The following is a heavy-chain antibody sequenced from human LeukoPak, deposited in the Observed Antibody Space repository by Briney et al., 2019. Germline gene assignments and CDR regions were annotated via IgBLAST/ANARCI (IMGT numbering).Heavy chain of an antibody. Sequence: PGGSLRLSCAASGFTFSSYEMNWVRQAPGKGLEWVSYISSSGSTIYYADSVKGRFTISRDNAKNSLYLQMNSLRAEDTAVYYCARECCSSTSCYTPCDAFDIWGQGTMVTVSS. CDR3: ARECCSSTSCYTPCDAFDI. V-gene: IGHV3-48*03. CDR2: ISSSGSTI. D-gene: IGHD2-2*02. J-gene: IGHJ3*02. CDR1: GFTFSSYE.